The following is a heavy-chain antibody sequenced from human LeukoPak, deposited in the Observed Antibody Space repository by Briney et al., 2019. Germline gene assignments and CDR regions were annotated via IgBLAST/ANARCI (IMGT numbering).Heavy chain of an antibody. Sequence: GGSLRLSCAASGFTFSSYGMHWVRQAPGKGLEWVSYISSSGSTIYYADSVKGRFTISRDNAKNSLYPQMNSLRAEDTAVYYCARDFRDTAMGIDYWGQGTLVTVSS. D-gene: IGHD5-18*01. CDR3: ARDFRDTAMGIDY. CDR1: GFTFSSYG. V-gene: IGHV3-48*04. J-gene: IGHJ4*02. CDR2: ISSSGSTI.